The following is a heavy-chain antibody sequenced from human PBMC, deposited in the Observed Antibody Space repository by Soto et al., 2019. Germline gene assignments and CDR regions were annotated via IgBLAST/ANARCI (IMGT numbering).Heavy chain of an antibody. CDR3: ARDTNYYGMDV. CDR1: GFTFSSYE. Sequence: EVQLVESGGCLVQPGGSLRLSCAASGFTFSSYEMNWVRQAPGKGLEWVSYISSSGSTIYYADSVKGRFTISRDNAKNSLYLQMNSLRAEDTAVYYCARDTNYYGMDVWGQGTTVTVSS. J-gene: IGHJ6*02. D-gene: IGHD1-1*01. V-gene: IGHV3-48*03. CDR2: ISSSGSTI.